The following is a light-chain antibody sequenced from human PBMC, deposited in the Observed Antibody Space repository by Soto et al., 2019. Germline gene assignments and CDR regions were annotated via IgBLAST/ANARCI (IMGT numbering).Light chain of an antibody. V-gene: IGKV3-11*01. Sequence: EIVLTQSPVTLSLSPGERATLSCRASQSVSAYLAWFQQKAGQPPRLLIYGASTRATGIPARFSGSGSGTEFTLTISSLQSEDFAVYYCQQRSNWPPTFGQGTKVDIK. CDR2: GAS. CDR3: QQRSNWPPT. J-gene: IGKJ1*01. CDR1: QSVSAY.